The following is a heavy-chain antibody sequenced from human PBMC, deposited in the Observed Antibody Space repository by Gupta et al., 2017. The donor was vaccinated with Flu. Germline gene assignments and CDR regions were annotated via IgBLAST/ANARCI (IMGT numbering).Heavy chain of an antibody. CDR2: IIPICGTP. Sequence: VQLVQSGAEVKKPGSSVKVSCTASGGTFNNYGFSWVRQAPGQGLEWMGGIIPICGTPYYAQKFRGRVSITGHQSTSTAYMELSNLRSDDTAVYYCAFVLGSGRAQYFPYWGQGTLVTVAS. CDR3: AFVLGSGRAQYFPY. J-gene: IGHJ1*01. D-gene: IGHD6-19*01. V-gene: IGHV1-69*01. CDR1: GGTFNNYG.